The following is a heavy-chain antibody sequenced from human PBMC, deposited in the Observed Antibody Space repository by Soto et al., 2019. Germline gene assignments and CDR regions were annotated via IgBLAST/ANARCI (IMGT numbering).Heavy chain of an antibody. CDR1: GFTFSSYS. Sequence: GGSLRLSCTASGFTFSSYSMNWVRQAPGKGLEWLSYIISGGSAMFYADSVKGRFTISRDNAKNLLYLQMNSLRAEDTAVYYCARDVHYSFDYWGQGTLVTVSS. J-gene: IGHJ4*02. D-gene: IGHD3-3*02. CDR3: ARDVHYSFDY. CDR2: IISGGSAM. V-gene: IGHV3-48*01.